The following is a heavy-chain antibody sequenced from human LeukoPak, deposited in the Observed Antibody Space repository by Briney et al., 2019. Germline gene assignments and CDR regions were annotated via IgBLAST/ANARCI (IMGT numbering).Heavy chain of an antibody. Sequence: GGSLRLSCAASGFTFNSYWMSWVRQATGKRLEWVANIKQDESEKYYVNSVKGRFTISRDNAKNSLYLQMNSLRAEDTAVYYCARVRGTLGAFDIWGQGTMVTVSS. CDR3: ARVRGTLGAFDI. D-gene: IGHD2-15*01. J-gene: IGHJ3*02. CDR1: GFTFNSYW. CDR2: IKQDESEK. V-gene: IGHV3-7*01.